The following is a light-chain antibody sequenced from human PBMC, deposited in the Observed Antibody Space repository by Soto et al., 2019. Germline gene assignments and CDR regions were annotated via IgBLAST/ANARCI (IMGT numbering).Light chain of an antibody. Sequence: QSVLTPPASVSGSPGQSITISSTGTSSDIGDSSHVSWYQQHAGKAPKLMIYELRNRPSGVSNRFSGSKSGHTAFLTISGLKAEDEANYYCSSYTSSPYVFGTGTKGTVL. J-gene: IGLJ1*01. CDR3: SSYTSSPYV. CDR1: SSDIGDSSH. CDR2: ELR. V-gene: IGLV2-14*01.